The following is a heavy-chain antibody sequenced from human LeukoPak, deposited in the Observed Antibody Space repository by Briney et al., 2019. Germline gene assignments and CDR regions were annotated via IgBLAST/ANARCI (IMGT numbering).Heavy chain of an antibody. V-gene: IGHV4-59*11. CDR1: GGSISSHY. J-gene: IGHJ4*02. Sequence: PSETLSLTCTVSGGSISSHYWSWIRQPPGKGLEWIGYIYYSGSTNYNPSLKSRVTISVDTSKNQFSLKLSSVTAADTAVYYCASGVSGNPADYWGQGTLVTVSS. D-gene: IGHD4-23*01. CDR3: ASGVSGNPADY. CDR2: IYYSGST.